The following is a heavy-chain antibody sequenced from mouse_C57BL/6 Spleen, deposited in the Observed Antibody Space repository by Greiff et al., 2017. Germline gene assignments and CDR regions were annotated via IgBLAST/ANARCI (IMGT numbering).Heavy chain of an antibody. Sequence: QVQLQQPGAELVMPGASVKLSCKASGYTFPSYWMHWVKQRPGQGLEWIGEIDPSDSYTYYNQKFKGKSTLTVDKSSSTAYMQLSSLTSEDSAVYYCARSLRTGNYFDYWGQGTTLTVSS. J-gene: IGHJ2*01. V-gene: IGHV1-69*01. D-gene: IGHD1-1*01. CDR2: IDPSDSYT. CDR1: GYTFPSYW. CDR3: ARSLRTGNYFDY.